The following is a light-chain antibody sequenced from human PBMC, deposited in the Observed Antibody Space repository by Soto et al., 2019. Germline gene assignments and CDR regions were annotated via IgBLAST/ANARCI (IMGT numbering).Light chain of an antibody. CDR2: GAT. Sequence: EIVLTQSPGTLSLSPGQRATLSCRASQTITSIYLAWYQQKPGQAPRLLIYGATSRATGIPDRFSASGSGTDFTLTISRLEPEDVAVYYCQQYGSSPETFGQGTKVEIK. V-gene: IGKV3-20*01. J-gene: IGKJ1*01. CDR3: QQYGSSPET. CDR1: QTITSIY.